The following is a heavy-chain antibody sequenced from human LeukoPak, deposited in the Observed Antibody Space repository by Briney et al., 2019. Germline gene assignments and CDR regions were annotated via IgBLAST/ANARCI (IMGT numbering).Heavy chain of an antibody. Sequence: NSGGSLRLSCAASGFTFSSYSMNWVRQAPGKGLEWVSSISSSSSYIYYADSVKGRFTISRDNAKNSLYLQMNSLRADDTAVYYCARGPEWELGGAASDIWGQGTMVTVSS. CDR3: ARGPEWELGGAASDI. V-gene: IGHV3-21*04. D-gene: IGHD1-26*01. CDR2: ISSSSSYI. J-gene: IGHJ3*02. CDR1: GFTFSSYS.